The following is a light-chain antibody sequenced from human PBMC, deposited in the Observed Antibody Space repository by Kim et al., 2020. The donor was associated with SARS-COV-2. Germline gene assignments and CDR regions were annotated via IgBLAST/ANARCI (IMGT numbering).Light chain of an antibody. J-gene: IGLJ1*01. CDR2: DVT. V-gene: IGLV2-14*03. Sequence: QSALTQPASVSGSPGQSITISCTGTSSDVGGFNYVSWYQQYPGKAPKLMIYDVTKRPLGISNRFSGSKFGNTASLTISGLQADDESDYYCTSYTSSSTFVFGTGTKVTVL. CDR1: SSDVGGFNY. CDR3: TSYTSSSTFV.